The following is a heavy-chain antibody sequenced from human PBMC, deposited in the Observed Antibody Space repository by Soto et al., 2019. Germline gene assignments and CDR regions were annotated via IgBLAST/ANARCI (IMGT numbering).Heavy chain of an antibody. CDR3: ASLRNPSEELLWFGEPTKNWFDP. CDR2: IYYSGST. D-gene: IGHD3-10*01. V-gene: IGHV4-31*03. Sequence: KSSETLSLTCTVSRGSISSGGYYWSWIRQHPGKGLEWIGYIYYSGSTYYNPSLKGRVTISVDTSKNQFSLKLSSVTAADTAVYYCASLRNPSEELLWFGEPTKNWFDPWGQGTLVTVSS. CDR1: RGSISSGGYY. J-gene: IGHJ5*02.